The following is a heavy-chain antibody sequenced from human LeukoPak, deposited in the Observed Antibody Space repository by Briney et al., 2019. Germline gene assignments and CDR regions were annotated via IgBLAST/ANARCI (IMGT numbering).Heavy chain of an antibody. D-gene: IGHD3-9*01. Sequence: GGSLRLPCAASGFTFSSYAMSWVRQAPGKGLEWVSAISGSGGSTYYADSVKGRFTISRDNSKSTLYLQMNSLRAEDTAVYYCAKDLRYFDWLSHYGMDVWGQGTTVTVSS. V-gene: IGHV3-23*01. CDR1: GFTFSSYA. CDR3: AKDLRYFDWLSHYGMDV. J-gene: IGHJ6*02. CDR2: ISGSGGST.